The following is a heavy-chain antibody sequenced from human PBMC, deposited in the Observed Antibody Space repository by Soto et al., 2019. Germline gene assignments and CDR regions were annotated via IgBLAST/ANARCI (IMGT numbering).Heavy chain of an antibody. CDR1: GGSISSYY. V-gene: IGHV4-59*08. D-gene: IGHD3-3*01. CDR3: ARSSYYDFWSGYSGQNV. CDR2: IYYSGST. Sequence: SETLSLTCTVSGGSISSYYWSWIRQPPGKGLEWIGYIYYSGSTNYNPSLKSRVTISVDTSKNQFSLKLSSVTAADTAVYYCARSSYYDFWSGYSGQNVWGKGTTVTVSS. J-gene: IGHJ6*04.